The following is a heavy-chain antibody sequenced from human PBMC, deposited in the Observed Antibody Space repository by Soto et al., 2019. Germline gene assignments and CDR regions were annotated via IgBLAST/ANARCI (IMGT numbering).Heavy chain of an antibody. J-gene: IGHJ6*02. Sequence: PGGSLRLSCTASGFTFGDYAMSWVRQAPGKGLEWVGFIRSKAYGGTTEYAASVKGRFTISRDDSKSIAYLQMNSLKTEDTAVYYCTRDMLLSEPVLAVAGTDPPYYYYYGMDVWGQGTTVTVSS. D-gene: IGHD6-19*01. CDR2: IRSKAYGGTT. CDR1: GFTFGDYA. CDR3: TRDMLLSEPVLAVAGTDPPYYYYYGMDV. V-gene: IGHV3-49*04.